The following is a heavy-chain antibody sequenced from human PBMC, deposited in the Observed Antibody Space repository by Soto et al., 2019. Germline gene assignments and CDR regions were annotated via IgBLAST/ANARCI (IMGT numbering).Heavy chain of an antibody. CDR3: ARPGPTGGGYLS. D-gene: IGHD3-16*02. Sequence: QVKRVGPGGGWFKPGGSLGLSCPASGFTFIDYNRSGIRQPPGRGLGWFSYISSSRGYTNYADSVKGRFTISRDNAKNSLYLQMNSLRAEDTAVYYCARPGPTGGGYLSWGQGTLVTVSS. V-gene: IGHV3-11*06. J-gene: IGHJ5*02. CDR2: ISSSRGYT. CDR1: GFTFIDYN.